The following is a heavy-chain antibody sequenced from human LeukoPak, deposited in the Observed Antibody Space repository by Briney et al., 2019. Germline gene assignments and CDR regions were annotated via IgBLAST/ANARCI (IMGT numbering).Heavy chain of an antibody. Sequence: GGSLRLSCAASGFTFSSYAMSWVRQAPGKGLEWVSAISGSGGSTYYADSVKGRFTISRDNSKNTLYLQMSSLRAEDTAVYYCAKPKDNSLYCFDYWGQGTLVTVSS. CDR3: AKPKDNSLYCFDY. J-gene: IGHJ4*02. CDR1: GFTFSSYA. D-gene: IGHD1-20*01. CDR2: ISGSGGST. V-gene: IGHV3-23*01.